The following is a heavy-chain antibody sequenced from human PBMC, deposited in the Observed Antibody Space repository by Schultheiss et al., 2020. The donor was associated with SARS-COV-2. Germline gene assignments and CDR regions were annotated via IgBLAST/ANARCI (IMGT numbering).Heavy chain of an antibody. Sequence: SVKVSCKASGDNFSSYAFNWVRQAPGQGLEWVGGIIPIFGAANYAQNFQGRVTITADESTSTAYMELSSLRSEDTAVYYCARDFTVTTKQPELDYWGQGTLVTVSS. J-gene: IGHJ4*02. CDR2: IIPIFGAA. D-gene: IGHD4-17*01. V-gene: IGHV1-69*13. CDR1: GDNFSSYA. CDR3: ARDFTVTTKQPELDY.